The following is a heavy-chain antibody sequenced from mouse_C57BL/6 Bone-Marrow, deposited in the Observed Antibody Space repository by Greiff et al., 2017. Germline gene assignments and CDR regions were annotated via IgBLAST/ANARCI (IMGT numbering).Heavy chain of an antibody. CDR2: IWSGGST. Sequence: VKLVESGPGLVQPSQSLSITCTVSGFSLTSYGVHWVRQSPGKGLEWLGVIWSGGSTDYNAAFISRLSISKDNSKSQVFFKMNSLQADDTAIYYCARNYYSNYDYFDYWSQGTTLTVSS. D-gene: IGHD2-5*01. J-gene: IGHJ2*01. V-gene: IGHV2-2*01. CDR1: GFSLTSYG. CDR3: ARNYYSNYDYFDY.